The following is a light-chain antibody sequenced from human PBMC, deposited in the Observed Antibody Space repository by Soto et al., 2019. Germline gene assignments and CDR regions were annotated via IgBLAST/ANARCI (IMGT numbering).Light chain of an antibody. Sequence: DVVMTQSPLSLPVTLGQPASISCRSSQSLGSSDENTFLNWFQQRPGQSPSRLIYQVSRRDSGVPDRFSGSGSGTDFTLKISRVEAEDVGVYYFMQGSHWPPWTFGQGTKVEIK. CDR3: MQGSHWPPWT. J-gene: IGKJ1*01. CDR1: QSLGSSDENTF. CDR2: QVS. V-gene: IGKV2-30*01.